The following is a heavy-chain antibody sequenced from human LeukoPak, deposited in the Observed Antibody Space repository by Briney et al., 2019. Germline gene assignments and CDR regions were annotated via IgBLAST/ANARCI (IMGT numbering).Heavy chain of an antibody. V-gene: IGHV4-61*02. Sequence: SETLSLTCTVSGGSISSGSYYWGWIRQPAGKGLEWIGRIYTSGSTNYNPSLKTRVTISVETSKNQFSLKLSSVPAADTAVYYCAREIRAVAGKLRGEYFDYWGQGTLVTVSS. D-gene: IGHD6-19*01. CDR3: AREIRAVAGKLRGEYFDY. CDR2: IYTSGST. J-gene: IGHJ4*02. CDR1: GGSISSGSYY.